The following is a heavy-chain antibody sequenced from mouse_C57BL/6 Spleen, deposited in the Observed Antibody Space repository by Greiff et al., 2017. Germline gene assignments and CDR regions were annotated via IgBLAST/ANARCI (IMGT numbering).Heavy chain of an antibody. CDR1: GYTFTDYE. Sequence: VQLQQSGAELVRPGASVTLSCKASGYTFTDYEMHWVKQTPVHGLEWTGAIDPETGGTAYNQKFKGKAILTADKSSSTAYMELRSLTSEDSAVYYCTRYEYAYAMDYWGQGTSVTVSS. CDR3: TRYEYAYAMDY. D-gene: IGHD2-4*01. J-gene: IGHJ4*01. V-gene: IGHV1-15*01. CDR2: IDPETGGT.